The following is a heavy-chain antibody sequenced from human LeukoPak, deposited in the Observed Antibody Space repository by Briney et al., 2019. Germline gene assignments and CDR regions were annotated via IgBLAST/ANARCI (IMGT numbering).Heavy chain of an antibody. V-gene: IGHV3-7*01. CDR2: IKQDGSEK. J-gene: IGHJ3*02. CDR1: GFTFSSYW. CDR3: ARDRWRWELVGIYGEAFDI. D-gene: IGHD1-26*01. Sequence: PGGSLRLPCAASGFTFSSYWMSWVRQAPGKGLEWVANIKQDGSEKYYVDSVKGRFTISRDNAKNSLYLQMNSLRAEDTAVYYCARDRWRWELVGIYGEAFDIWGQGTMVTVSS.